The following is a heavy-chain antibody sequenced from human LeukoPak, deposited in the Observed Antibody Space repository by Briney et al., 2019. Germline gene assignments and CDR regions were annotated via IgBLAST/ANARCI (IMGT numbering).Heavy chain of an antibody. Sequence: GGSLRLSWAASGFTFSSYSMSWVRQAPGKGLDWVANINQDGSEKYYVDSVKGRFTISRDNAKNSLYLQMNSLRAEDTAVCYCARDSRYYGSGSYYNYWGQGTLVTVSS. CDR3: ARDSRYYGSGSYYNY. V-gene: IGHV3-7*01. CDR2: INQDGSEK. CDR1: GFTFSSYS. J-gene: IGHJ4*02. D-gene: IGHD3-10*01.